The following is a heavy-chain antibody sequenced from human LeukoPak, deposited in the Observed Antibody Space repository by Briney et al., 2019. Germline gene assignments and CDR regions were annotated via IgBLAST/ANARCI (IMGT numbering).Heavy chain of an antibody. V-gene: IGHV3-23*01. D-gene: IGHD1-26*01. CDR3: AKDLSSGSPFDY. J-gene: IGHJ4*02. Sequence: PGESLRLSCAASGFTFSSYGMSWVRQAPGKGLEWVSAISGSGGSTYYADSVKGRFTISRDNSKNTLYLQMNSLRAEDTAVYYCAKDLSSGSPFDYWGQGTLVTVSS. CDR1: GFTFSSYG. CDR2: ISGSGGST.